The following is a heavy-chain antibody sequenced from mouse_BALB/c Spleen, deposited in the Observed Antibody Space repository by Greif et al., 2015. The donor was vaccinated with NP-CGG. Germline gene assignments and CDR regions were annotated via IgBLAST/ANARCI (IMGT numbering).Heavy chain of an antibody. D-gene: IGHD3-3*01. V-gene: IGHV14-3*02. J-gene: IGHJ2*01. CDR2: IDPANGNT. CDR3: AGTYFDY. CDR1: GFNIKDTY. Sequence: VQLKGSGAELVKPGASVKLSCTASGFNIKDTYMHWVKQRPEQGLEWIGRIDPANGNTKYDPKFQGKATITADTSSNTAYLQLSSLTSEDTAVYYCAGTYFDYWGQGTPLTVSS.